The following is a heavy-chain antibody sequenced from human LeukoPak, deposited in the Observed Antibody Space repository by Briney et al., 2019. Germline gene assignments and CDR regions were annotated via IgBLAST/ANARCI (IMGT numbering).Heavy chain of an antibody. V-gene: IGHV3-7*01. CDR2: IKQDGSEK. D-gene: IGHD6-19*01. Sequence: PGGSLRLSCAASGFIFTIYWMSWVRQAPGKGLEWVANIKQDGSEKYYVDSLKGRFTISRDNAKNSLYLQMNSLSADDTAVYYCARVSSSGRDYYYYYYMDVWGKGTTVTVSS. J-gene: IGHJ6*03. CDR1: GFIFTIYW. CDR3: ARVSSSGRDYYYYYYMDV.